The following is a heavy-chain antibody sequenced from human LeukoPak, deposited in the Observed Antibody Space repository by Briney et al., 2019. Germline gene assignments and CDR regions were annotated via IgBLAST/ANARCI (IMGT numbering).Heavy chain of an antibody. J-gene: IGHJ4*02. Sequence: SETLSLTCTVSGGSISSSIHYWGWVRQSPRKGLEWIGTIHYSGNTYYNPSLRSRLTISLDTSNNQFSLKLSFVTAADTAVYYRARVGGGYQFDYWGQGTLVTVSS. CDR1: GGSISSSIHY. CDR3: ARVGGGYQFDY. V-gene: IGHV4-39*07. D-gene: IGHD3-22*01. CDR2: IHYSGNT.